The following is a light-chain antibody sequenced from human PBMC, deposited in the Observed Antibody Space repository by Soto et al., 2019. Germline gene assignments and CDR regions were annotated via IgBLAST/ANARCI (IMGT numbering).Light chain of an antibody. CDR1: QSISRF. CDR2: AAS. V-gene: IGKV1-39*01. Sequence: DIQVTQSPSSLSASVGDRVTITCRASQSISRFLNWYQQRVGKAPKLLIYAASTLQSGFPSRFSGSGSGTDFSLTISSLQPEDSATYYCQQSYNTPYTFGQGTKLEIK. CDR3: QQSYNTPYT. J-gene: IGKJ2*01.